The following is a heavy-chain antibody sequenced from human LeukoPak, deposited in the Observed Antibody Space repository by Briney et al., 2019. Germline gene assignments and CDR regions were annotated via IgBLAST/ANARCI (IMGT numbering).Heavy chain of an antibody. CDR1: GIPFSSYG. CDR2: IWFDGSKK. D-gene: IGHD4-23*01. Sequence: PGRSLRLSCAASGIPFSSYGMHWVRQAPGKGLEWVAVIWFDGSKKYYADFVKGRFTISRDNSKNTLSLQMSSLRVEDTAVYYCARWNQGHGLDVWGQGTTVTVSS. J-gene: IGHJ6*02. V-gene: IGHV3-33*01. CDR3: ARWNQGHGLDV.